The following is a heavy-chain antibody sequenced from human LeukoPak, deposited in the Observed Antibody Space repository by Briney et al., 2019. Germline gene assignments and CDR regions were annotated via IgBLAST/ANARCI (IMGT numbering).Heavy chain of an antibody. V-gene: IGHV3-30-3*01. J-gene: IGHJ4*02. Sequence: GGSLRLSCAASGFTFSSYAMHWVRQAPGKGLEWVAVISYDGSNQYYADSVRGRFTISRDNSKNTLYLQMNSLRAEDTAVFYCARVGGASIVAILTSYFDYWGQGTLVTVSS. D-gene: IGHD5-12*01. CDR3: ARVGGASIVAILTSYFDY. CDR2: ISYDGSNQ. CDR1: GFTFSSYA.